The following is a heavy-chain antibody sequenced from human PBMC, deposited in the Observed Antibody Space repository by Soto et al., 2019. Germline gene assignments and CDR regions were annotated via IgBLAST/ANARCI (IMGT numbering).Heavy chain of an antibody. D-gene: IGHD3-9*01. J-gene: IGHJ6*03. CDR2: INAGNGNT. Sequence: QVQLVQSRAEVKKPGASVKVSCKASGYTFTSYAMHWVRQAPGQRLEWMGWINAGNGNTKYSQKFQGRVTITRDTSASTAYMELSSLRSEDTAVYYCASGGDILTGSPPAGYHYYMDVWVKGTTVTVSS. CDR1: GYTFTSYA. V-gene: IGHV1-3*01. CDR3: ASGGDILTGSPPAGYHYYMDV.